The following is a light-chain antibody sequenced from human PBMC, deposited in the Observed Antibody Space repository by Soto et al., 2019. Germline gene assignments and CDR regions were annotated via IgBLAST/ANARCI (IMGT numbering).Light chain of an antibody. Sequence: QSALTQPASVSGSPGQSITISCTGISSDVGGYNFVSWYQQHPGKAPKLMIYDVTNRPSGVSNRFSGSKSGNTASLTISGLQAEDEADYYCSSCTSSSTLVFGGGTKLTVL. V-gene: IGLV2-14*01. J-gene: IGLJ2*01. CDR2: DVT. CDR3: SSCTSSSTLV. CDR1: SSDVGGYNF.